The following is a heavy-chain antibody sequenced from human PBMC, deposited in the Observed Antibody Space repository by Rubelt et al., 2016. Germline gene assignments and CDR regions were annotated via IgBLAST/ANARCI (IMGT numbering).Heavy chain of an antibody. CDR2: INPNSGGT. V-gene: IGHV1-2*02. CDR3: AREVVSDNWFDP. D-gene: IGHD2-21*01. J-gene: IGHJ5*02. Sequence: RGLKWMGWINPNSGGTNYAQKFQGRVTMTRDTSISTAYMELSRLRSDDTAMYYCAREVVSDNWFDPWGQGTLVTVSS.